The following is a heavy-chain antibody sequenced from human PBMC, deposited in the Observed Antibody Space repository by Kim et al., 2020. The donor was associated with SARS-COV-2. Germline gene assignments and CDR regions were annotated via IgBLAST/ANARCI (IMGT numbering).Heavy chain of an antibody. CDR2: IYTSGST. V-gene: IGHV4-4*07. J-gene: IGHJ4*02. CDR1: GGSISSYY. CDR3: ARDAGEVWTGDWLDY. D-gene: IGHD7-27*01. Sequence: SETLSLTCTVSGGSISSYYWSWIRQPAGKGLEWIGRIYTSGSTNYNPSLKSRVTMSVDTSKNQFSLKLSSVTAADTAVYYCARDAGEVWTGDWLDYWGQGTLVTVSS.